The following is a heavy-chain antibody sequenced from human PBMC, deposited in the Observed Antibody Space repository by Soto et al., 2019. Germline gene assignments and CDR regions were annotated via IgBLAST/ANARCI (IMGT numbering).Heavy chain of an antibody. V-gene: IGHV4-59*08. CDR3: ARGNRHSSVQRLDY. CDR2: IYYSGST. D-gene: IGHD6-25*01. CDR1: GGSISSYY. J-gene: IGHJ4*02. Sequence: PSETLSLTCTVSGGSISSYYLTWIRQPPGKGLEWIGYIYYSGSTNYNPSLKSRVTISVDTSKNQFSLKLSSVTAADTAVYYCARGNRHSSVQRLDYWGQGTLVTVSS.